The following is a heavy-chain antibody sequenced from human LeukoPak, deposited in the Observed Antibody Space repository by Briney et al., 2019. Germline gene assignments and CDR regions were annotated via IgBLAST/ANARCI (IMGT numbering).Heavy chain of an antibody. V-gene: IGHV3-30*18. CDR2: ISYDGSNK. CDR1: GFTFSSYG. D-gene: IGHD5-12*01. J-gene: IGHJ6*02. CDR3: AKDGYPSGDYYYYGMDV. Sequence: GGALRLSCAASGFTFSSYGMHWVRQAPGKGLEGVAVISYDGSNKYYADSVKGRFTISRDNSKNTLYLQMNSLRAEDTAVYYCAKDGYPSGDYYYYGMDVWGQGTTVTVSS.